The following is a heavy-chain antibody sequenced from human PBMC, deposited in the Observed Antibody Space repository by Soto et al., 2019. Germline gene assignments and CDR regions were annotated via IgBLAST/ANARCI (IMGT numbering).Heavy chain of an antibody. V-gene: IGHV2-70*01. CDR2: IDWDDDK. CDR1: GFSLSTSGMC. Sequence: SGPTLVNPTQTLTLTCTFSGFSLSTSGMCVSWIRQPPGKALEWLALIDWDDDKYYSTSLKTRLTISMDTSKNQMVLTMTNMDPVDTATYYCARSNSGSYYPGAFDIWGQGTMVTVSS. D-gene: IGHD1-26*01. J-gene: IGHJ3*02. CDR3: ARSNSGSYYPGAFDI.